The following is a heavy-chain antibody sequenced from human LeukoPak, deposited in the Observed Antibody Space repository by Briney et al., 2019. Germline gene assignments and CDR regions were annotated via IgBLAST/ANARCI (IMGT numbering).Heavy chain of an antibody. Sequence: GVSLTLSCVAYGFTFSAIGMHWVRQAPGKGLEWVAYIYYDSRNAYYADSVKGRFTISRDNSKNTLYLQLNSLGAADTAVYYCARKAFCNSATCYGALDVWGQGTMVTVSS. J-gene: IGHJ3*01. CDR2: IYYDSRNA. V-gene: IGHV3-30*02. CDR1: GFTFSAIG. CDR3: ARKAFCNSATCYGALDV. D-gene: IGHD2/OR15-2a*01.